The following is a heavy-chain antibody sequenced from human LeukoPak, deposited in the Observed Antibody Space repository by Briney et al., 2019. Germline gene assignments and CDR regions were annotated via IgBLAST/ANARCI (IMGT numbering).Heavy chain of an antibody. V-gene: IGHV1-69*05. CDR3: ARGIRRSSSSWYFDY. CDR2: IIPIFGTA. Sequence: SVKVSCKASGGTFSSYAISWVRQAPGQGLEWMGGIIPIFGTANYAQKFQGRVTITTDESTSTAYMELSSLRSEDTAVYYCARGIRRSSSSWYFDYWGQGTLVTVSS. D-gene: IGHD6-6*01. J-gene: IGHJ4*02. CDR1: GGTFSSYA.